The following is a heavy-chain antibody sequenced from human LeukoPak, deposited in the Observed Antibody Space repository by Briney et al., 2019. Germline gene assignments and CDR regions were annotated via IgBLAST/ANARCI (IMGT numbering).Heavy chain of an antibody. CDR3: ARGTTVVTPCDY. J-gene: IGHJ4*02. V-gene: IGHV3-21*01. D-gene: IGHD4-23*01. CDR1: GFTFSSYS. Sequence: GGSLRLSCVASGFTFSSYSMNWVRQAPGKGLEWVSSISSSSSYIYYADSVKGRFTISRDNAKNSLYLQMNSLRAEDTAVYYCARGTTVVTPCDYWGQGTLVTVSS. CDR2: ISSSSSYI.